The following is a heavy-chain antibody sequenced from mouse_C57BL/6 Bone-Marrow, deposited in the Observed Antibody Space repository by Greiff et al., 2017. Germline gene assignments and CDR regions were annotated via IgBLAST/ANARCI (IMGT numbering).Heavy chain of an antibody. J-gene: IGHJ2*01. CDR3: ARSGPLGRSFDY. Sequence: QVQLQQPGAELVKPGASVKMSCKASGYTFTSYWITWVKQRPGQVLEWIGDIYPTSGRTNYNEKFKSKAILTVETSSNTAYMQLSSLTSEDSAVFYCARSGPLGRSFDYWGQGTTLTVSS. CDR2: IYPTSGRT. D-gene: IGHD4-1*01. V-gene: IGHV1-55*01. CDR1: GYTFTSYW.